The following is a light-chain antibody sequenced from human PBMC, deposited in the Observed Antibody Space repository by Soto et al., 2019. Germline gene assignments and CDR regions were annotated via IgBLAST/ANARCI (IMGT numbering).Light chain of an antibody. Sequence: QSVLTQPASVSGSPAQSITISCTGTSSDVGGYIYVSWYQHHAGNAPKLMIYEVSNRPSGVSNRFSGSKSGNTASLTISGLQDEDEAEYYCSSYTSSATVIFGGGTKLTVL. J-gene: IGLJ2*01. V-gene: IGLV2-14*01. CDR3: SSYTSSATVI. CDR1: SSDVGGYIY. CDR2: EVS.